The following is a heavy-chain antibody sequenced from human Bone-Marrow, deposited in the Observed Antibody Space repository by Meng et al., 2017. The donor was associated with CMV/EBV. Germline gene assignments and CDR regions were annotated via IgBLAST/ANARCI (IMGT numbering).Heavy chain of an antibody. D-gene: IGHD3-3*01. CDR3: ARAAYSYDFWSGYYGFDP. Sequence: SVKVSCKASGYTFTGYYMHWVRQAPGQGLEWMGRIIPILGIANYAQKFQGRVTITADESTSTAYMELSSLRSEDTAVYYCARAAYSYDFWSGYYGFDPWGQGTLVTVSS. J-gene: IGHJ5*02. CDR1: GYTFTGYY. CDR2: IIPILGIA. V-gene: IGHV1-69*04.